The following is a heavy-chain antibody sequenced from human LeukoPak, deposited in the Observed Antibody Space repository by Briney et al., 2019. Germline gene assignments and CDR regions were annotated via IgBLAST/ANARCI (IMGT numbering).Heavy chain of an antibody. Sequence: AGSLRLSCAASGFTFSSYGMSWVRQAPGKGLEWVSGISSIDGSTYYADSVKGRFTVSRDNSKNTLYLQMNNLRAEDTAVYYCVGWYSGSYAEGYYFDYWGQGTLVTVSS. CDR3: VGWYSGSYAEGYYFDY. D-gene: IGHD1-26*01. CDR2: ISSIDGST. CDR1: GFTFSSYG. J-gene: IGHJ4*02. V-gene: IGHV3-23*01.